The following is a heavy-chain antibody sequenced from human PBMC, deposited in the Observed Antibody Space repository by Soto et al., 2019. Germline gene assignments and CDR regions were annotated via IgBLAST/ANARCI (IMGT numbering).Heavy chain of an antibody. Sequence: RGSLRLSCAASGFTFSSYSRNWVRQAPGKGLEWVSYISSRSTIYYADAVKGRFTISRDNAKNSLYLQMNSLRDEDTDVYYCARSYYDFWSGTESFYPWGQGTLVTVSS. CDR2: ISSRSTI. CDR1: GFTFSSYS. D-gene: IGHD3-3*01. J-gene: IGHJ5*02. CDR3: ARSYYDFWSGTESFYP. V-gene: IGHV3-48*02.